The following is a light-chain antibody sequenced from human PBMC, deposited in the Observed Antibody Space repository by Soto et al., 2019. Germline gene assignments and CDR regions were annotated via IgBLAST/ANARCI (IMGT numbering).Light chain of an antibody. CDR2: GAS. Sequence: EIELTQSPGTRSLSPGERATLSCRASQSLSSTYLAWYQQKPGQAPRLLIYGASNRATGIPDRFSGSGSGTDFTLTITRLQPEDFAVYYCQQYDSYPPGFGQGARLEIK. CDR3: QQYDSYPPG. J-gene: IGKJ5*01. V-gene: IGKV3-20*01. CDR1: QSLSSTY.